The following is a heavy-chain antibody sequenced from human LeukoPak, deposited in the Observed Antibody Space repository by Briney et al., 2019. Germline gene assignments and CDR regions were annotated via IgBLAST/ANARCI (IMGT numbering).Heavy chain of an antibody. CDR1: GFTFNTYA. CDR2: MSYDGSNK. J-gene: IGHJ3*02. CDR3: ARAVGPFDI. V-gene: IGHV3-30-3*01. Sequence: GGSLRLSWAASGFTFNTYAMHWVRQAPGKGLEWVTVMSYDGSNKYYADSVKGRFTISRDNSKNTLYLQMSNLRAEDTAVYYCARAVGPFDIWGQGTLVIVSS.